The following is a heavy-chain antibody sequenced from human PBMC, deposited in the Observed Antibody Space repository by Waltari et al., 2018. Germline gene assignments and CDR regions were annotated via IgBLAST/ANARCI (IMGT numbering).Heavy chain of an antibody. V-gene: IGHV4-38-2*01. CDR3: ARTDGVLRFMEWKHGEGFWFDP. D-gene: IGHD3-3*01. J-gene: IGHJ5*02. CDR2: IYHSGST. Sequence: QVQLQESGPGLVKPSETLSLTCAVSGYSISSGYYWGWIRQPPGKGLEWIGSIYHSGSTYYNPSLKSRVTISVDTSKNQFSLKLSSVTAADTAVYYCARTDGVLRFMEWKHGEGFWFDPWGQGTLVTVSS. CDR1: GYSISSGYY.